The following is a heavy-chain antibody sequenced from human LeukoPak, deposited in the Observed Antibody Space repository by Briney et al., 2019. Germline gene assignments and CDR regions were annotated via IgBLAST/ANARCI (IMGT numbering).Heavy chain of an antibody. J-gene: IGHJ5*02. D-gene: IGHD6-13*01. CDR2: INHSGST. CDR3: ARANPGYSSSWYRPRGNWFDP. CDR1: GGSFSGYY. Sequence: SETLSLTCAVYGGSFSGYYWSWIRQPPGKGLEWIGEINHSGSTNYNPSLKSRVTISVDTSKNQFSLKLSSVTAADTAVYYCARANPGYSSSWYRPRGNWFDPWGQGTLVTVSS. V-gene: IGHV4-34*01.